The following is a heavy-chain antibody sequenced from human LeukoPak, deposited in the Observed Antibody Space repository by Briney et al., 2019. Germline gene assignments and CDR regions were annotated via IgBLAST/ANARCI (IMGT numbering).Heavy chain of an antibody. CDR3: ARLHYCSSTSCSPTRFDY. V-gene: IGHV3-48*01. CDR2: ISSSSSTI. Sequence: PGGSLRLSCAASGFTFSSYSMNWVRQAPGKRLEWVSYISSSSSTIYYADSVKGRFTISRDNAKNSLYLQMNSLRAEDTAVYYCARLHYCSSTSCSPTRFDYWGQGTLVTVSS. D-gene: IGHD2-2*01. CDR1: GFTFSSYS. J-gene: IGHJ4*02.